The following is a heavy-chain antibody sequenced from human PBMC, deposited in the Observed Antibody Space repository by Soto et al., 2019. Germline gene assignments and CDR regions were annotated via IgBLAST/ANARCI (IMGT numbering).Heavy chain of an antibody. V-gene: IGHV3-23*01. CDR2: ISGSGDST. D-gene: IGHD3-3*01. CDR1: GFTFSSYA. Sequence: WGSLRLSCVASGFTFSSYAMSWVRQAPGKGLEWVSAISGSGDSTYYADSVKGRFTISRDNSKNTLYLQMNSLRAEDTAVYFCAKDLDGVVITQYYFDYWGQGALVTVSS. J-gene: IGHJ4*02. CDR3: AKDLDGVVITQYYFDY.